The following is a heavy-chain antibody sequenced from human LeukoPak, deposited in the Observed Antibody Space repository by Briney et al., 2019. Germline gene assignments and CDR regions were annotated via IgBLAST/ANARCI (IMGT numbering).Heavy chain of an antibody. Sequence: SETLSLTCTVSGGSISNSNYYWGWIRQPPGKGLEWIGSIHYSGRTYYNSSLKSRVTISLDTSKNQFSLKLSSVTAAETAVYYCARRPVVVTFDYWGQGTLVTVSS. CDR2: IHYSGRT. CDR3: ARRPVVVTFDY. J-gene: IGHJ4*02. V-gene: IGHV4-39*01. CDR1: GGSISNSNYY. D-gene: IGHD3-22*01.